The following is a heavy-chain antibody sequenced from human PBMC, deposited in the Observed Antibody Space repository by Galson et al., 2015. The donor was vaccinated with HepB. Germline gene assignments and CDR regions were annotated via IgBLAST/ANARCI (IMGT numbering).Heavy chain of an antibody. Sequence: SVKVSCKASGYTFSSYSITWVRQAPGRGLEWVGWISPHNRDTNYAQNLQGRVTMTTDTSTSTAYMELRSLRSDDTAVYYCARGALVVAVGATQNNWFDPWGRGTLVTVSS. CDR3: ARGALVVAVGATQNNWFDP. V-gene: IGHV1-18*01. CDR1: GYTFSSYS. CDR2: ISPHNRDT. J-gene: IGHJ5*02. D-gene: IGHD2-15*01.